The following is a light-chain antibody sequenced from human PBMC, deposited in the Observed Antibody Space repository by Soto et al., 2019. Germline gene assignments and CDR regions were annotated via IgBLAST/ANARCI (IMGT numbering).Light chain of an antibody. V-gene: IGLV1-51*01. Sequence: QSVLTQPPSVSAAPGETVTISCSGSSSNIGYNYVAWYQIFPGRAPKVLIYDNNKRPSGIPDRFSGSQSGTSATLGITGLQTGDEADYYCGTWDSSLTAVVFGGGTKVTVL. CDR1: SSNIGYNY. J-gene: IGLJ3*02. CDR3: GTWDSSLTAVV. CDR2: DNN.